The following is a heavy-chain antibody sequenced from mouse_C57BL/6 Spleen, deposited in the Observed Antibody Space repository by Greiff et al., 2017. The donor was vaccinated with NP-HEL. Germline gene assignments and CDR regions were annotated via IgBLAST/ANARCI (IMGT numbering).Heavy chain of an antibody. CDR3: ARSAELYYAMDY. Sequence: VQLQQPGAELVKPGASVKLSCKASGYTFTSYWMQWVKQRPGQGLEWIGEIDPSDSYTNYNQKFKGKATLTVDTSSSTAYMQLSSLTSEDSAVYYCARSAELYYAMDYWGQGTSVTVSS. CDR1: GYTFTSYW. J-gene: IGHJ4*01. D-gene: IGHD6-1*01. V-gene: IGHV1-50*01. CDR2: IDPSDSYT.